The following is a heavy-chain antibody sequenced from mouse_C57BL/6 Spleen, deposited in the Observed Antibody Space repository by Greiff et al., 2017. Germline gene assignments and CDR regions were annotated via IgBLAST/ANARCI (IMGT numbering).Heavy chain of an antibody. CDR1: GYAFSSSW. D-gene: IGHD1-1*01. Sequence: QVQLQQSGPELVKPGASVKISCKASGYAFSSSWMNWVKQWPGKGLEWIGRIYPGDGDTNYNGKFKGKATLTADKSSSTAYMQLSSLTSDDSAVYFCAREGTTVVVRYWYFDVWGTGTTVTVSS. CDR3: AREGTTVVVRYWYFDV. CDR2: IYPGDGDT. J-gene: IGHJ1*03. V-gene: IGHV1-82*01.